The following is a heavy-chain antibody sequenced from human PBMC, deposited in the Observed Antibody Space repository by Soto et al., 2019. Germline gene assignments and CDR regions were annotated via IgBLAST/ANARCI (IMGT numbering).Heavy chain of an antibody. CDR2: ISTNGGST. V-gene: IGHV3-64D*06. CDR1: GFTFSSYA. CDR3: VKGEYYYDSSGYYPFDY. D-gene: IGHD3-22*01. Sequence: GVSMRLPCSAFGFTFSSYAMHWVRKTPGKGLEYVSSISTNGGSTHYADSVKGRFTISRDNSKNTQYLQMSSLRADDTAVYYCVKGEYYYDSSGYYPFDYWGQGTLVTVSS. J-gene: IGHJ4*02.